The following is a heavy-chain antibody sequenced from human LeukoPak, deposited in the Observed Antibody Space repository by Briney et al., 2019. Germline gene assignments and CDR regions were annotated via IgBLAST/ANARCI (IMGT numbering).Heavy chain of an antibody. D-gene: IGHD6-19*01. CDR2: IYTSGST. CDR1: GGSISSYY. J-gene: IGHJ4*02. CDR3: ARDGGSIAVAGGYYFDY. V-gene: IGHV4-4*07. Sequence: SETLSLTCTVSGGSISSYYWSWIRQPAGKGLEWIGRIYTSGSTNYNPSLKSRVTMSVDTSKNQFSLKLSSVTAADTAVYYCARDGGSIAVAGGYYFDYWGQGTLVTVSS.